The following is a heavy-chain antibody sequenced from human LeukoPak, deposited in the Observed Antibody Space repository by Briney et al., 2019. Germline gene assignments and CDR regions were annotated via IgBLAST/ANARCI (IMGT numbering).Heavy chain of an antibody. CDR1: GFTFSSYG. D-gene: IGHD2-15*01. CDR2: IKQDGSEK. CDR3: ARDCSGGSCNSDAFDI. J-gene: IGHJ3*02. Sequence: GGSLRLSCAASGFTFSSYGMSWVRQAPGKGLEWVANIKQDGSEKYYVDSVKGRFTISRDNAKNSLYLQMNSLRAEDTAVYYCARDCSGGSCNSDAFDIWGQGTMVTVSS. V-gene: IGHV3-7*01.